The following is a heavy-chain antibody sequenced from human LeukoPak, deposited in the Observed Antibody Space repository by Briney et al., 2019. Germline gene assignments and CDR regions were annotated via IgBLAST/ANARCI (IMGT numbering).Heavy chain of an antibody. V-gene: IGHV3-23*01. D-gene: IGHD3-3*01. J-gene: IGHJ2*01. Sequence: PGGSLRLSCAASGFXFSSYAISWVRQAPGKGLEWVSAISGSGGSTYYADSVKGRFTISRDNCKNTLYLQMNSLRAEDTAVYYCAKSPSFFDWYFDLWGRGALVTVSS. CDR1: GFXFSSYA. CDR2: ISGSGGST. CDR3: AKSPSFFDWYFDL.